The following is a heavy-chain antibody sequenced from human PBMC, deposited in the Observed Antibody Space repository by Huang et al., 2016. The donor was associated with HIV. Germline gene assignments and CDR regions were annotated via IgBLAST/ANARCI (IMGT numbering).Heavy chain of an antibody. Sequence: QLQLQESGPGLVKPSETLSLTCTVSGGSISSSSYYWGWIRQSPGKGLAWIGSIFYIGKGYSNPSLKSRVTMSVDRSSNQFSLKMHSVTAADTAVYYCASRTTVTTTSNYHYFYMDVWGKGTTVIVSS. V-gene: IGHV4-39*01. CDR3: ASRTTVTTTSNYHYFYMDV. CDR1: GGSISSSSYY. CDR2: IFYIGKG. D-gene: IGHD4-17*01. J-gene: IGHJ6*03.